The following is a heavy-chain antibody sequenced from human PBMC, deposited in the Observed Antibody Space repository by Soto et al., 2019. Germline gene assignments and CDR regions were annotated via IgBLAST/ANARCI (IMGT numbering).Heavy chain of an antibody. D-gene: IGHD6-13*01. CDR3: ARLQAAVPHY. Sequence: QLQLQESGPGLVKPSETLSLTCTVSGDSISGSPYFWGWIRQPPGKGLEWIASIFYDGYTYYTPSLKSRAIVSVDTSQTQFSLKLTSVAAADTAIYFCARLQAAVPHYWGQGTLVIVSS. J-gene: IGHJ4*02. V-gene: IGHV4-39*01. CDR2: IFYDGYT. CDR1: GDSISGSPYF.